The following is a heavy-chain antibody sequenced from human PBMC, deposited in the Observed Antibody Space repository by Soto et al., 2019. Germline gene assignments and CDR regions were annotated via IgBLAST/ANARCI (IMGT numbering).Heavy chain of an antibody. CDR2: IIPIFGTA. J-gene: IGHJ6*02. D-gene: IGHD3-9*01. Sequence: ASVKVSCKVSGGTFSSYAISWVRQAPGQGLEWMGGIIPIFGTANYAQKFQGRVTITADESTSTAYMELSSLRSEDTAVYYCATLSAINRNLYYYGMDVWGQGTTVTVSS. V-gene: IGHV1-69*13. CDR1: GGTFSSYA. CDR3: ATLSAINRNLYYYGMDV.